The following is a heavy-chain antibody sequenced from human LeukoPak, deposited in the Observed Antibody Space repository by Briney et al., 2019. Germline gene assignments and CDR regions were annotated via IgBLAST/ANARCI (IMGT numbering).Heavy chain of an antibody. V-gene: IGHV3-23*01. CDR2: ISGSGGST. Sequence: GGSLRLSCAASGFTFDDYGMSWVRQAPGKGLEWVSAISGSGGSTYYADSVKGRFTISRDNSKNTLYLQMNSLRAEDTAVYYCAKVGWGYSYGSGGNWGQGTLVTVSS. CDR3: AKVGWGYSYGSGGN. J-gene: IGHJ4*02. CDR1: GFTFDDYG. D-gene: IGHD5-18*01.